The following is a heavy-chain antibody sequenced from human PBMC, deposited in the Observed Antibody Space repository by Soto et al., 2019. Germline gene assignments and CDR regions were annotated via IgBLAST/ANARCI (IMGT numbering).Heavy chain of an antibody. D-gene: IGHD1-7*01. J-gene: IGHJ5*02. CDR1: GFRFITYH. V-gene: IGHV3-23*01. Sequence: GGSLSLSCAASGFRFITYHMNWVRQAPGKGLEWVSTVSSSGADKYYADSVKGRFTISRDNSKSTLFLQMNSLRAEDTAIYYCARNWNYDVSWFDPWGQGTLVTVSS. CDR2: VSSSGADK. CDR3: ARNWNYDVSWFDP.